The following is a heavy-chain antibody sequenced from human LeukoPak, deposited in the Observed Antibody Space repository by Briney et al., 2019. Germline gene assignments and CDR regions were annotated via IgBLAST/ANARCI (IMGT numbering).Heavy chain of an antibody. CDR3: AREIGYYFDSDDSRLRGRLDV. D-gene: IGHD3-22*01. J-gene: IGHJ6*04. CDR2: IYPGGVT. Sequence: GGSLRLSCAASGFIFTDYWMHWVRQAPGRGLEWLSVIYPGGVTKYAESVKGRFTVSRDIAKNTVYLEMNDLRAEDTALYYCAREIGYYFDSDDSRLRGRLDVWGKGTSVTVSS. CDR1: GFIFTDYW. V-gene: IGHV3-53*01.